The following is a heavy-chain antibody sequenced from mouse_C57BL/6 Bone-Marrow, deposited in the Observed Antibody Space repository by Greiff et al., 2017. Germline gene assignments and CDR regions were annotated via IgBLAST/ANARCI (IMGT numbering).Heavy chain of an antibody. Sequence: QVHVKQPGAELVMPGASVKLSCKASGYTFTSYWMHWVKQRPGQGLEWIGEIDPSDSYTNYNQKFKGKSTLTGDKSSSTAYMQLSSLTSEDSAVYYCARRGVYYGNSWFAYWGQGTLVTVSA. CDR3: ARRGVYYGNSWFAY. CDR1: GYTFTSYW. D-gene: IGHD2-1*01. V-gene: IGHV1-69*01. J-gene: IGHJ3*01. CDR2: IDPSDSYT.